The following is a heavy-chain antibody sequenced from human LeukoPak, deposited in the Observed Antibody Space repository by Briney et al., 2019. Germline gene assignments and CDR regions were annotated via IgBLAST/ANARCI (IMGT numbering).Heavy chain of an antibody. D-gene: IGHD3-3*01. V-gene: IGHV3-23*01. CDR3: AKDPVYVFGGGYFFDY. CDR2: ISGSGGST. J-gene: IGHJ4*02. CDR1: GFTFSSYA. Sequence: GGSLRLSCAASGFTFSSYAMSWVRQAPGKGLEWVSAISGSGGSTYYADSVKGRFTISRDNSKNTLYLQMNSLRAEDTAVYYCAKDPVYVFGGGYFFDYGGRGTLAPVSS.